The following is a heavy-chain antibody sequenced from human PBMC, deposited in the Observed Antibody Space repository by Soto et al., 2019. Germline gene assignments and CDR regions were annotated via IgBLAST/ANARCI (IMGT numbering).Heavy chain of an antibody. D-gene: IGHD3-22*01. CDR2: IWYDGSNK. Sequence: QVQLVESGGGVVQPGRSLRLSCAASGFTFSSYGMHWVRQAPGKGLEWVAVIWYDGSNKYYADSVKGRFTISRDNSKNXXYLQMNSLRAEDTAVYYCATENTSITMIVAPHFDYWGQGTLVTVSS. J-gene: IGHJ4*02. CDR1: GFTFSSYG. CDR3: ATENTSITMIVAPHFDY. V-gene: IGHV3-33*01.